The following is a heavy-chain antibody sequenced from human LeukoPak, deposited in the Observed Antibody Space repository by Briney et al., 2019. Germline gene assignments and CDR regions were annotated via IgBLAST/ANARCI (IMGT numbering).Heavy chain of an antibody. CDR2: ITGDGSST. CDR1: GFTFSSYS. V-gene: IGHV3-74*01. Sequence: GGSLRLSCAASGFTFSSYSMNWVRQVPGEGPVWVSRITGDGSSTSYADSVKGRFTISRDNAKNTLYLQMNSLRAEDTALYYCVRLYAYWGQGTLVTVSS. J-gene: IGHJ4*02. CDR3: VRLYAY. D-gene: IGHD2/OR15-2a*01.